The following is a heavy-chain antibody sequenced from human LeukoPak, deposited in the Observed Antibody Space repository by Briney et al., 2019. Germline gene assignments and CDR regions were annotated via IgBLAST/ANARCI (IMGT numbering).Heavy chain of an antibody. CDR2: ISGSGGST. Sequence: QSGGSLRLSCAASGFTFSSYAMSWVRQAPGKGLEWVSAISGSGGSTYYADSVKGRFTISRDNAKNSLYLQMNSLRAEDTAVYYCARVSPQGGGYSGYTDWGQGTLVTVSS. V-gene: IGHV3-23*01. J-gene: IGHJ4*02. D-gene: IGHD5-12*01. CDR1: GFTFSSYA. CDR3: ARVSPQGGGYSGYTD.